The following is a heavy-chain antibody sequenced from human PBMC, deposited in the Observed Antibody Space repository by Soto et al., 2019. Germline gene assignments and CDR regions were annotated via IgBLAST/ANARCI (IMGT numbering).Heavy chain of an antibody. CDR3: ARDRCSSTSCYGAYYYYGMDV. CDR2: ISYDGSNK. Sequence: QVQLVESGGGVVQPGRSLRLSCAASGFTFSSYAMHWVRQAPGKGLEWVAVISYDGSNKYYADSVKGRFTISRDNSKNTLYLQMNSLRAEDTAVYYCARDRCSSTSCYGAYYYYGMDVWGQGTKVTVSS. J-gene: IGHJ6*02. V-gene: IGHV3-30-3*01. D-gene: IGHD2-2*01. CDR1: GFTFSSYA.